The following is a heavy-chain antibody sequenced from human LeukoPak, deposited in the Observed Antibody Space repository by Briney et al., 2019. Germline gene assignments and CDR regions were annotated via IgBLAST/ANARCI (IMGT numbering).Heavy chain of an antibody. D-gene: IGHD3-3*01. CDR1: VGAISRGGHS. J-gene: IGHJ6*02. CDR3: ARINDFWSGPTLDV. Sequence: SETLSLTCTVSVGAISRGGHSGSWIRQPPGKGLEWIGYIYHSGRELNSYAPSPKRRITIYIDKSKNQFSLKLNSVTAADTAVYYCARINDFWSGPTLDVWGQGTPVTVSS. CDR2: IYHSGRELN. V-gene: IGHV4-30-2*01.